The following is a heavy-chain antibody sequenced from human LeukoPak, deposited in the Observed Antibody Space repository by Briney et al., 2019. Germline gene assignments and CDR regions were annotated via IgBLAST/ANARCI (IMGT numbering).Heavy chain of an antibody. Sequence: ASVNVSCKASGYTFTGYYMHWVRQAPGQGLEWMGWINPNSGGTNYAQKFQGRVTMTRDTSISTAYMELSRLRSDDTAVYYCARAESITMIVVVITGFDPWGQGTLVTVSS. CDR3: ARAESITMIVVVITGFDP. CDR2: INPNSGGT. CDR1: GYTFTGYY. D-gene: IGHD3-22*01. J-gene: IGHJ5*02. V-gene: IGHV1-2*02.